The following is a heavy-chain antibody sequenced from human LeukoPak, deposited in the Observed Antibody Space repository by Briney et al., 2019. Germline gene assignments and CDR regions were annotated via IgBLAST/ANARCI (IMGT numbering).Heavy chain of an antibody. V-gene: IGHV4-39*01. J-gene: IGHJ4*02. CDR2: IYYTGSP. D-gene: IGHD2-15*01. CDR3: ARQTYFYEASGHLNDN. Sequence: SETLSLTCTVSSGSISSSSYYWGWIRQPPGKGLEWIGSIYYTGSPFYNPPLRSRVTMSVDTAENQFSLNLNSVTAADTAIYYCARQTYFYEASGHLNDNWGQGTLVTVSS. CDR1: SGSISSSSYY.